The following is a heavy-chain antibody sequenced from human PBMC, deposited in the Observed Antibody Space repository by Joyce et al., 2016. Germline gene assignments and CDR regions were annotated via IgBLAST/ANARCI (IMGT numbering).Heavy chain of an antibody. V-gene: IGHV3-21*01. D-gene: IGHD3-16*01. CDR1: GSTFSSSS. CDR3: ARGGISYYYAMDV. CDR2: ISGTSYYI. Sequence: QLVESGGGVVKPGGSLRLSCEASGSTFSSSSMSWFRQAPGKGRGWVAAISGTSYYIFHAETVRGRFTVSRDNAKKTLYLQMNSLRAEDSAVFYCARGGISYYYAMDVWGQGTTVTVSS. J-gene: IGHJ6*02.